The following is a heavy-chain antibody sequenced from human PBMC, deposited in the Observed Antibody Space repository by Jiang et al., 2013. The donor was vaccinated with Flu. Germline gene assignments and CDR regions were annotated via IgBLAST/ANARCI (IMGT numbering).Heavy chain of an antibody. CDR3: ARAIAARPGYFDY. Sequence: QLLESGGGVVQPGRSLRLSCAASGFTFSSYAMHWVRQAPGKGLEWVAVISYDGSNKYYADSVKGRFTISRDNSKNTLYLQMNSLRAEDTAVYYCARAIAARPGYFDYWGQGTLVTVSS. J-gene: IGHJ4*02. D-gene: IGHD6-6*01. CDR1: GFTFSSYA. CDR2: ISYDGSNK. V-gene: IGHV3-30*04.